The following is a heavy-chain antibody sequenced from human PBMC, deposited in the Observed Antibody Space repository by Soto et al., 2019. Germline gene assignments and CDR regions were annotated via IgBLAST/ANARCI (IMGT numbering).Heavy chain of an antibody. D-gene: IGHD2-2*01. Sequence: QVQLVQSGAEVKKPGASVKVSCKASGYTFTGYDMHWVRQAPGQGLEWMGWINPNSGGTNYAQKFQGWVSMTRDRSISTAYMELSRLRSDDTAVYYFARSHCVSISCYVGRCDYWGQGTLVTVSS. CDR2: INPNSGGT. J-gene: IGHJ4*02. V-gene: IGHV1-2*04. CDR3: ARSHCVSISCYVGRCDY. CDR1: GYTFTGYD.